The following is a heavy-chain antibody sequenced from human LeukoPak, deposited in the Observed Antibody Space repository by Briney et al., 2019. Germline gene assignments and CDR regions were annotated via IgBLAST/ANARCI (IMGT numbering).Heavy chain of an antibody. D-gene: IGHD6-13*01. V-gene: IGHV4-34*01. CDR1: GGSFSGYY. J-gene: IGHJ4*02. CDR2: INHSGST. CDR3: ARLSSSWYHFIDY. Sequence: SETLSLTCAVYGGSFSGYYWSWIRQPPGKGLEWIGEINHSGSTNYNPSLKSRVTISVDTSKNQFSLKPSSVTAADTAVYYCARLSSSWYHFIDYWGQGTLVTVSS.